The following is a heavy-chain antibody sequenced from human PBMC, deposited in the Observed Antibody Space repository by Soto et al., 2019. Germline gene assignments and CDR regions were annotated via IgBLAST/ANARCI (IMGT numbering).Heavy chain of an antibody. CDR1: GFTFSSYS. CDR2: ISSSSSYI. J-gene: IGHJ3*02. Sequence: EVQLVESGGGLVKPGGSLRLSCAASGFTFSSYSMNWVRQAPGKGLEWVSSISSSSSYIYYADSVKGRFTISRDNAKNPRHLQMNSLRAEDTAVYYCARVRGGDLKAFDIWGQGTMVTVSS. CDR3: ARVRGGDLKAFDI. D-gene: IGHD3-10*01. V-gene: IGHV3-21*01.